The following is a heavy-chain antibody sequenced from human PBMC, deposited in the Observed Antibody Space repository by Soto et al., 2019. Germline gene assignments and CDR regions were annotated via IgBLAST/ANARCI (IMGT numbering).Heavy chain of an antibody. J-gene: IGHJ5*02. Sequence: SETLSLTCAVYGGSFSGYYWSWIRQPPGKGLEWIGEINHSGSTNYNPSLKSRVTISVDTSKNQFSLKLSSVTAADTAVYYCARVEKGITIFGVVIITFNWFDPWGQGTLVTVPS. CDR2: INHSGST. CDR1: GGSFSGYY. CDR3: ARVEKGITIFGVVIITFNWFDP. V-gene: IGHV4-34*01. D-gene: IGHD3-3*01.